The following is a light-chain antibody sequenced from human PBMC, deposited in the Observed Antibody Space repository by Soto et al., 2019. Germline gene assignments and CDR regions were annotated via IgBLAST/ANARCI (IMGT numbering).Light chain of an antibody. V-gene: IGKV3-15*01. Sequence: EIVMAQAPSTLSLSPVERATVSCRASQSVSSNLAWYQQKPGQAPRLLIYGASTRATGIPARFSGSGSGTEFTLTISSLQSEDFAVYYCQQYNNWPRTFGQGTKVDIK. J-gene: IGKJ1*01. CDR2: GAS. CDR1: QSVSSN. CDR3: QQYNNWPRT.